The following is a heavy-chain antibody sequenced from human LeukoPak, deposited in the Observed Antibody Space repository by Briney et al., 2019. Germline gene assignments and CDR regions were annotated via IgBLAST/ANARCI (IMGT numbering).Heavy chain of an antibody. CDR2: ISSSSSYI. J-gene: IGHJ6*02. D-gene: IGHD6-19*01. Sequence: PGGSLRLSCAASGFTFSSYSMNWVRQAPGKGLEWVSSISSSSSYIYYADSVKGRFTISRDNAKNSLYLQMNSLRAEDTAVYYCARDQYSSGWTDYYYYYGMDVWGQGTTVTVSS. CDR3: ARDQYSSGWTDYYYYYGMDV. CDR1: GFTFSSYS. V-gene: IGHV3-21*01.